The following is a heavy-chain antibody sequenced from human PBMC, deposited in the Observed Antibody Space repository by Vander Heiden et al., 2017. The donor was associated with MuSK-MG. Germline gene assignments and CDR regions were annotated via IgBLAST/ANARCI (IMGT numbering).Heavy chain of an antibody. CDR2: IKQDGSEK. CDR1: GFPFSSYW. CDR3: ARDPPGTPRYNWFDP. D-gene: IGHD1-1*01. J-gene: IGHJ5*02. Sequence: EVQLVESGGGLVQPGGSLRLACAASGFPFSSYWMSWVRQATGKGLEWGANIKQDGSEKYYVDAVKGRFTISRDNAKNSLYLQMNSLRAENTAVYYCARDPPGTPRYNWFDPWGQGNLVTVSS. V-gene: IGHV3-7*01.